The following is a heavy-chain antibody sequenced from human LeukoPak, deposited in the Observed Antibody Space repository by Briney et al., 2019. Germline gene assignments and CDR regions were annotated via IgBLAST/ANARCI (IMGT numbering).Heavy chain of an antibody. CDR3: ASGRHCSGGSCHYLDAFDI. J-gene: IGHJ3*02. Sequence: PGVSLRLSCAASGFTVSSKYMSWVRQAPGKGLEWVTVIYTGGGTYYADSVKGRFTVSRDNSKNTLYLQMNSLRAEDTAVYFCASGRHCSGGSCHYLDAFDIWGQGTMVTVSS. CDR2: IYTGGGT. V-gene: IGHV3-53*01. D-gene: IGHD2-15*01. CDR1: GFTVSSKY.